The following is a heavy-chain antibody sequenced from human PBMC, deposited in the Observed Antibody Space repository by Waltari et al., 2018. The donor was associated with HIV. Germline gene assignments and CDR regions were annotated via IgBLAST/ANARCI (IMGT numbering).Heavy chain of an antibody. CDR1: GFTFSSYG. V-gene: IGHV3-30*02. D-gene: IGHD4-17*01. Sequence: QVHLVESGGGVVQPGGSLRLSSAPSGFTFSSYGLHWVRQAPGKGLEWVAFIRYDGSNKYYADSVKGRFTISRDNSKNTLYLQMNSLRAEDTAVYYCANGDSTVTDFGYWGQGTLVTVSS. CDR2: IRYDGSNK. CDR3: ANGDSTVTDFGY. J-gene: IGHJ4*02.